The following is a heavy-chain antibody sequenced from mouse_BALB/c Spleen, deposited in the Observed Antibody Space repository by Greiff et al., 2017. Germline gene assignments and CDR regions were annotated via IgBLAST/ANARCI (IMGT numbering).Heavy chain of an antibody. Sequence: EVMLVESGGGLVQPGGSLKLSCAASGFTFSSYGMSWVRQTPDKRLELVATINSNGGSTYYPDSVKGRFTISRDNAKNTLYLQMSSLKSEDTAMYYCARVSSAMDYWGQGTSVTVSS. CDR1: GFTFSSYG. CDR2: INSNGGST. CDR3: ARVSSAMDY. V-gene: IGHV5-6-3*01. J-gene: IGHJ4*01.